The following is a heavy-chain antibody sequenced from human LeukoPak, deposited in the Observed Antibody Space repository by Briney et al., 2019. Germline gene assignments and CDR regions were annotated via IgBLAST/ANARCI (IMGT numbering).Heavy chain of an antibody. V-gene: IGHV1-2*02. D-gene: IGHD2/OR15-2a*01. Sequence: ASVKVSCKASGYTFTGYYMHWVRQAPGQGLEWMGWINPNNGDTNYAQKFQGRVTMTRDTSISTAYLELRSDDTAVYYCARGRPIATSSTVLFDYWGQGTLVTVSS. CDR2: INPNNGDT. J-gene: IGHJ4*02. CDR1: GYTFTGYY. CDR3: ARGRPIATSSTVLFDY.